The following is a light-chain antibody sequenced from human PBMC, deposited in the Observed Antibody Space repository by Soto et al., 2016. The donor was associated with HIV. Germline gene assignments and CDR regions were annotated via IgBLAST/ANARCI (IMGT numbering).Light chain of an antibody. CDR2: DST. Sequence: SYELTQPPSVSVAPGKTARITCGGNNIGSKSVHWYQQKPGQAPVVVVYDSTDRPSGIPERFSGSNSGNTATLTISRVEAGDEADYYCQVWDSSSDHVVFGGGTKLTVL. CDR3: QVWDSSSDHVV. V-gene: IGLV3-21*03. J-gene: IGLJ2*01. CDR1: NIGSKS.